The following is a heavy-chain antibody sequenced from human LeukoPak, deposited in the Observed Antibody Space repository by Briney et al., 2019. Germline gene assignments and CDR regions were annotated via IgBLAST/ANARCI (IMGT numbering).Heavy chain of an antibody. V-gene: IGHV4-59*12. CDR3: ARGLIKGIAVAGTG. D-gene: IGHD6-19*01. CDR2: IYYSGST. J-gene: IGHJ4*02. CDR1: GGSISSYY. Sequence: SETLSLTCTVSGGSISSYYWSWIRQPPGKGLEWIGYIYYSGSTNYNPSLKSRVTISVDTSKNQFSLKVRSVTAADTAVYYCARGLIKGIAVAGTGWGQGTLVTVSS.